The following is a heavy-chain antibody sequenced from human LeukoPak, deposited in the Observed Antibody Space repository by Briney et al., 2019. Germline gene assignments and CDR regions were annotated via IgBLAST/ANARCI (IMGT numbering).Heavy chain of an antibody. Sequence: NPGGSLRLSCAASGITFSDYYMTWIRQAPGKGLEWVSYISSSGSMINYADSVKGRFTISRDNSKNTLYLQMNSLRAEDTAVYYCARGGRTTWPGMDVWGQGTTVTVSS. J-gene: IGHJ6*02. CDR2: ISSSGSMI. V-gene: IGHV3-11*04. D-gene: IGHD4-17*01. CDR1: GITFSDYY. CDR3: ARGGRTTWPGMDV.